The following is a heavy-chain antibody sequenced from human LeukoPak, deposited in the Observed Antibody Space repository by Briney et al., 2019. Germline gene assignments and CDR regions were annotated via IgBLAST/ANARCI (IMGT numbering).Heavy chain of an antibody. CDR1: GFTFSGYW. Sequence: GGSLRLSCAASGFTFSGYWMHWVRQAPGKGLVWVSRINSDGSSTSYADSVKGRFTISRDNAKNSLYLQMNSLRAEDTAVYYCARAPKWELYFDYWGQGTLVTVSS. V-gene: IGHV3-74*01. J-gene: IGHJ4*02. CDR2: INSDGSST. CDR3: ARAPKWELYFDY. D-gene: IGHD1-26*01.